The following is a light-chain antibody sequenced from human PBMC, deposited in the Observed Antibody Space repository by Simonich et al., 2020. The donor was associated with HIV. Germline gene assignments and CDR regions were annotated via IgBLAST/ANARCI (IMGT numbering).Light chain of an antibody. Sequence: DIQMTQSPSSLSASVGDRVTITCRASQSISSYINWYQQKPGKAPKLLIYAASSLQSGVPSRFSCSGSGTDFTLTISSLQPEDFATYYCQQSYSTPYTFGQGTKLEIK. CDR3: QQSYSTPYT. CDR2: AAS. CDR1: QSISSY. J-gene: IGKJ2*01. V-gene: IGKV1-39*01.